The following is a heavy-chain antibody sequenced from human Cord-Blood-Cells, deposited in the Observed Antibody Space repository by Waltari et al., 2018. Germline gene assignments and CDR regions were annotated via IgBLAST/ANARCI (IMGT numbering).Heavy chain of an antibody. CDR3: ATNYDFWSGSIYYYYYMDV. D-gene: IGHD3-3*01. CDR1: GGTFSSYA. CDR2: IIPIFGTA. J-gene: IGHJ6*03. V-gene: IGHV1-69*01. Sequence: QVQLVQSGAEVKKPGSSVKVSCKASGGTFSSYAISWVRQAPGQGLEWMGGIIPIFGTANYAQKFQGRVTITADESTSTAYMELSNLRSEDTAVYYCATNYDFWSGSIYYYYYMDVWGKGTTVTVSS.